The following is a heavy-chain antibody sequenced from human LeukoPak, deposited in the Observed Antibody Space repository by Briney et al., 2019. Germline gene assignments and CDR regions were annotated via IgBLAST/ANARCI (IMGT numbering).Heavy chain of an antibody. V-gene: IGHV3-11*01. CDR3: AREMGSIWSAPIDY. CDR2: VSDSGSTK. D-gene: IGHD6-13*01. Sequence: GGSLRLSCAASGIIFRDYYMSWIRQAPGKGLEWISYVSDSGSTKYYADSVKGRFTISRDNDKNSLLLQMDSLRVEDTAIYYCAREMGSIWSAPIDYWGQGILVTVSS. CDR1: GIIFRDYY. J-gene: IGHJ4*02.